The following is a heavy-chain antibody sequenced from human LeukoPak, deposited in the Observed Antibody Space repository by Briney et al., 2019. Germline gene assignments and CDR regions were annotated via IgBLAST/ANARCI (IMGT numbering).Heavy chain of an antibody. Sequence: ASVKVSCKTFGYTFTSYGIHWVRQAPGQGLEWMGWINPNSGGTNYAQKFQGRVTMTRDTSISTAYMELSRLRSDDTAVYYCARASRWLQFVSAFDIWGQGTMVTVSS. CDR3: ARASRWLQFVSAFDI. CDR2: INPNSGGT. CDR1: GYTFTSYG. J-gene: IGHJ3*02. D-gene: IGHD5-24*01. V-gene: IGHV1-2*02.